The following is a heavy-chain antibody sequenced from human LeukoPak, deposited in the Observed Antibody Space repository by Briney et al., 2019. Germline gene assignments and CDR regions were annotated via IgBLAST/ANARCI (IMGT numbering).Heavy chain of an antibody. J-gene: IGHJ4*02. CDR1: GGTFSSYA. D-gene: IGHD3-10*01. CDR2: IIPIFGTA. CDR3: ARDGDYYGSGNFDY. V-gene: IGHV1-69*05. Sequence: SVKVSCKASGGTFSSYAISWVRQAPGQGLEWMGGIIPIFGTANYAQKFQGRVTITTDESTSTAYMELSSLRSEDTAVYYCARDGDYYGSGNFDYWGQGTLVTVSS.